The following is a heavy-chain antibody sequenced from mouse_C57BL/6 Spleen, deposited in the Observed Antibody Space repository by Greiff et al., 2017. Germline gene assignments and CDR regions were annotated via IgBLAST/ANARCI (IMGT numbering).Heavy chain of an antibody. CDR1: GYTFTSYW. J-gene: IGHJ1*03. CDR2: LNPSNGGT. Sequence: QVPLQQPGTELVKPGASGYTFTSYWMHWVKQRPGQGLEWIGNLNPSNGGTNDNEKCKSKATLTIDKSSSSAYMQLSSLTSEDSAVYYCGLLPYFDVWGTGTTVTVSS. V-gene: IGHV1-53*01. D-gene: IGHD1-1*01. CDR3: GLLPYFDV.